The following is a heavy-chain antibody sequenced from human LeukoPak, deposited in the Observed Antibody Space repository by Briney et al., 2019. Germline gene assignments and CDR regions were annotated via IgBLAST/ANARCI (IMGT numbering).Heavy chain of an antibody. CDR1: GGSISSYY. CDR2: IYYSGST. Sequence: SETLSLTCTVSGGSISSYYWSWIRQPPGKGLEWIGYIYYSGSTNYNPSLKSRVTISVDTSKNQFSLKLSSVTAADTAVYYCARSIAVGYFDYWGQGTLVTVSS. J-gene: IGHJ4*02. CDR3: ARSIAVGYFDY. V-gene: IGHV4-59*01.